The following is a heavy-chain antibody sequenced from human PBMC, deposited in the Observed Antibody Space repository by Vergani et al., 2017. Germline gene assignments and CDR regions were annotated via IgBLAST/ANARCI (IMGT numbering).Heavy chain of an antibody. CDR1: GFTFSDYY. D-gene: IGHD1-26*01. Sequence: QVQLVESGGGLVKPGGSLRLSCAASGFTFSDYYMSWIRQAPGKGLEWVSYISSSSSYTNYADSVKGRFTISRDNATNSLYLQMNSLRAEDTAVYYCAREREGIGSEGAYYYYYGMDVWGQGTTVTVSS. V-gene: IGHV3-11*05. CDR2: ISSSSSYT. J-gene: IGHJ6*02. CDR3: AREREGIGSEGAYYYYYGMDV.